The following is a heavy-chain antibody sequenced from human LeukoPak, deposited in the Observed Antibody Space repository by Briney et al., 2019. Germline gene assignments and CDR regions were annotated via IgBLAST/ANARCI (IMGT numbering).Heavy chain of an antibody. Sequence: GGSLRLSCAASGFTFSSYEMNWVRQAPGKGLEWVSIIYNNGSTYYADSMKGRFTISRDNSKNTLYLQVNSLRAEDTAMYYCARNIPFAFDIWGQGTIVTVSS. CDR1: GFTFSSYE. V-gene: IGHV3-53*01. CDR3: ARNIPFAFDI. J-gene: IGHJ3*02. CDR2: IYNNGST. D-gene: IGHD2-21*01.